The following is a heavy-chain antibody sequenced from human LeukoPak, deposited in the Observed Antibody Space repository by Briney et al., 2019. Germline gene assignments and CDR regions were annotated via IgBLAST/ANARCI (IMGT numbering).Heavy chain of an antibody. Sequence: GGSLRLSCAASGFPFSSNWMHWVRQAPGKGLVWVSRINSDGSSPHYADSVKGRFTISRDNAKNTLYLEMNSLRAEDTAMYFCVRGATAPGPDRGQGTLVTVSS. D-gene: IGHD1-14*01. J-gene: IGHJ4*02. V-gene: IGHV3-74*01. CDR1: GFPFSSNW. CDR3: VRGATAPGPD. CDR2: INSDGSSP.